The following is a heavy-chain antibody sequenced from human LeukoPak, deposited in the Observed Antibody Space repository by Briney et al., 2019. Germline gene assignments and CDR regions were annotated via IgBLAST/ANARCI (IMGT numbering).Heavy chain of an antibody. CDR3: ATAYYGSGSYYLGY. D-gene: IGHD3-10*01. Sequence: SETLSLTCTVSGGSISSSSYYWGWIRQPPGKGLEWIGSIYYSGSTYYNPSLKSRVTISVDTSKNQFSLKLSSVTAADTAVYYCATAYYGSGSYYLGYWGQGTLVTVSS. J-gene: IGHJ4*02. CDR2: IYYSGST. CDR1: GGSISSSSYY. V-gene: IGHV4-39*07.